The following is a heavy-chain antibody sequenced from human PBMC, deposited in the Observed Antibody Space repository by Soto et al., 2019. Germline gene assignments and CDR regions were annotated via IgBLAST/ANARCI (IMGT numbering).Heavy chain of an antibody. CDR2: TSSNNGKT. J-gene: IGHJ4*02. D-gene: IGHD2-21*01. CDR1: GYSFTTYG. CDR3: AREYCDGIGGYGPDY. Sequence: ASVKVSCKTSGYSFTTYGISWVRQAPGQGLEWMGWTSSNNGKTKYAQKFQGRVTMTTDKSTNTVHMELRSLRSGDTAAYYCAREYCDGIGGYGPDYWGQGTLVTVSS. V-gene: IGHV1-18*01.